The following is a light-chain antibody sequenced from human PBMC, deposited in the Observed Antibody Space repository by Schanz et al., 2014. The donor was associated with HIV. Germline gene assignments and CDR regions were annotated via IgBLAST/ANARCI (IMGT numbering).Light chain of an antibody. CDR2: GAS. Sequence: DIVLTQSPDTLSVPPGERATLSCRASHSVSSNFLAWYQQKPGQAPRLLIYGASSRATGIPDRFSGSGSGTDFTLTISRLEPEDFAVYYCQQYGSSPPWTFGQGTKVEI. V-gene: IGKV3-20*01. J-gene: IGKJ1*01. CDR3: QQYGSSPPWT. CDR1: HSVSSNF.